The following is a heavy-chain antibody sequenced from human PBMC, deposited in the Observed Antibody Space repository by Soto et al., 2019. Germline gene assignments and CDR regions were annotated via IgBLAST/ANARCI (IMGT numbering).Heavy chain of an antibody. Sequence: GSLRLSCAASGFTFSSYSMNWVRQAPGKGLEWVSYISSSSSTIYYADSVKGRFTISRDNAKNSLYLQMNSLRAEDTAVYYCARTEDIVVVPAAGFFDYWGQGTLVTVSS. CDR3: ARTEDIVVVPAAGFFDY. V-gene: IGHV3-48*01. CDR2: ISSSSSTI. D-gene: IGHD2-2*01. CDR1: GFTFSSYS. J-gene: IGHJ4*02.